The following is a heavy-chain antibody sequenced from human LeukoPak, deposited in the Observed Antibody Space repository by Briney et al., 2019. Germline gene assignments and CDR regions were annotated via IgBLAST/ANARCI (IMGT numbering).Heavy chain of an antibody. Sequence: GGSLRLSCAASGFTFSSYGLHWVRQAPGKGLEWVAVISYDGSNKYYADSVKGRFTISRDNSKNTLYLQMNSLRAEDTAVYYCAKDWRLDVWGQGTTVTVSS. J-gene: IGHJ6*02. CDR2: ISYDGSNK. CDR3: AKDWRLDV. CDR1: GFTFSSYG. D-gene: IGHD3-3*01. V-gene: IGHV3-30*18.